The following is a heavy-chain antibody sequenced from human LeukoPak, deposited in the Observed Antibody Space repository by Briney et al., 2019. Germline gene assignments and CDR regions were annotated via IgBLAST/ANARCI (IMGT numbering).Heavy chain of an antibody. J-gene: IGHJ3*02. CDR1: GGSFSGYY. CDR2: INHSGST. CDR3: ARGKGRTYYYDSSVYAFDI. D-gene: IGHD3-22*01. Sequence: SETLSLTCAVYGGSFSGYYWSWIRQPPGKGLEWNGEINHSGSTNYNPSLKSRVTISVDTSKNQFSLKLSSVTAADTAVYYCARGKGRTYYYDSSVYAFDIWGQGTMVTVSS. V-gene: IGHV4-34*01.